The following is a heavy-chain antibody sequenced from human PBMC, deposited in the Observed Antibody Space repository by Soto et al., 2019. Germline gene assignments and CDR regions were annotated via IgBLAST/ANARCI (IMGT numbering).Heavy chain of an antibody. CDR1: GGSISSYY. Sequence: SETLSLTCTVSGGSISSYYWSWIRQPPGKGLEWIGYIYYSGSTNYNPSLKSRVTISVDTSKNQFSLKLSSVTAADTAVYYCARGGYCSSTSCYRNFDYWGQGTLVTVSS. CDR2: IYYSGST. CDR3: ARGGYCSSTSCYRNFDY. J-gene: IGHJ4*02. V-gene: IGHV4-59*01. D-gene: IGHD2-2*01.